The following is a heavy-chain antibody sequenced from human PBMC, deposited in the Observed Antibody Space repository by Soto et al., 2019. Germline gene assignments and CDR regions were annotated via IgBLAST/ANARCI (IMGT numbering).Heavy chain of an antibody. D-gene: IGHD6-6*01. CDR3: ARVRSIAARPYYYDYYGMGV. CDR2: IWYDGSNK. Sequence: QVQLVESGGGVVQPGRSLRLSCAASGFTFSSYGMHWVRQAPGKGLEWVAVIWYDGSNKYYADSVKGRFTISRDNSKNSQYLQMNSVRAEDSAVCYCARVRSIAARPYYYDYYGMGVWGQGNTVTVSS. J-gene: IGHJ6*02. V-gene: IGHV3-33*01. CDR1: GFTFSSYG.